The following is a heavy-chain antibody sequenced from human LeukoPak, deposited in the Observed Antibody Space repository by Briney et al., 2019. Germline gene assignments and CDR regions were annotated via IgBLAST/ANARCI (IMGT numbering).Heavy chain of an antibody. CDR2: IYYSGST. Sequence: SETLSLTCTVSGGSISTYYWSWIRQPPGKGLEWIGYIYYSGSTNYNPSLKSRVTISVGTSKNQFSLKLTSVTAADTAVYYCARGDPRTTVTTLGRINWFDPWGQGTLVTVSS. J-gene: IGHJ5*02. CDR1: GGSISTYY. D-gene: IGHD4-17*01. V-gene: IGHV4-59*01. CDR3: ARGDPRTTVTTLGRINWFDP.